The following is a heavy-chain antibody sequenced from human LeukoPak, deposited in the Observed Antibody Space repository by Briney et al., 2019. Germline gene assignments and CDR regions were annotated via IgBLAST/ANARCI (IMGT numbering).Heavy chain of an antibody. D-gene: IGHD6-19*01. V-gene: IGHV4-39*01. CDR3: AIHSGAGGWPGWFDP. J-gene: IGHJ5*02. Sequence: SETLSLTCTVSGGSISSSSYYWGWIRQPPGKGLEWIGSIYYSGSTYYNPSLKSRVTISVDTSNNQFSLKLSSVTAADTAVYYCAIHSGAGGWPGWFDPWGQGTLVTVSS. CDR2: IYYSGST. CDR1: GGSISSSSYY.